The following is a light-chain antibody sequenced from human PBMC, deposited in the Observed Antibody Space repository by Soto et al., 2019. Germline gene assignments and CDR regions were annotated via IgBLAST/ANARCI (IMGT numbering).Light chain of an antibody. CDR2: DAS. CDR1: QCVSSY. Sequence: EIVLTQSPATLSLSPGERATLSCRASQCVSSYLAWYQQKPGQAPRLLIYDASNRATGIPARFSGSGSGTDFTLTFSSLEPEDFAVYYCQQRSNWPGTFGQGTKVDNK. J-gene: IGKJ1*01. CDR3: QQRSNWPGT. V-gene: IGKV3-11*01.